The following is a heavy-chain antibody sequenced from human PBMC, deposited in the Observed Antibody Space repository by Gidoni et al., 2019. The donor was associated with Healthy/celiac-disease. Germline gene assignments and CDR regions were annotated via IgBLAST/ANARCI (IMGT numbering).Heavy chain of an antibody. J-gene: IGHJ3*02. CDR3: ARGPDYYDSSGYGDAFDI. CDR2: TRNKANSYTT. V-gene: IGHV3-72*01. D-gene: IGHD3-22*01. CDR1: GFPFSDHY. Sequence: EVQLVASGGGLVQPGGSLRLSCAASGFPFSDHYMDWVRQAPGKGLEWVGRTRNKANSYTTEYAASVKGRFTISRDDSKNSLYLQMNSLKTEDTAVYYCARGPDYYDSSGYGDAFDIWGQGTMVTVSS.